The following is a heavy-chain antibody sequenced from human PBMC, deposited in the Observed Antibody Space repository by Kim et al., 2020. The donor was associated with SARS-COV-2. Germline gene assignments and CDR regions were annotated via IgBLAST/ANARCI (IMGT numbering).Heavy chain of an antibody. J-gene: IGHJ6*02. CDR1: GYTFTSYA. Sequence: ASVKVSCKASGYTFTSYAMHWVRQAPGQRLEWMGWINAGNGNTKYSQKFQGRVTITRDTSASTAYMELSSLRSEDTAVYYCARDGGLLWFGTPRPGYGMDVWGQGTTVTVSS. CDR2: INAGNGNT. CDR3: ARDGGLLWFGTPRPGYGMDV. V-gene: IGHV1-3*01. D-gene: IGHD3-10*01.